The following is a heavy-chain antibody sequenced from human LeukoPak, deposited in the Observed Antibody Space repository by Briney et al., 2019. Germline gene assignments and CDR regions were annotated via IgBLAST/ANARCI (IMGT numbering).Heavy chain of an antibody. CDR3: ARGYSSGWFNSYYFDY. CDR2: IYYSGNT. Sequence: SETLSLTCTVSGGSISSSSYYWAWIRQPPGKGLEWIGSIYYSGNTYYKSSLKSRVTISVDTSKNQFSLKLSSVTAADTAVYYCARGYSSGWFNSYYFDYWGQGTLVTVSS. V-gene: IGHV4-39*07. CDR1: GGSISSSSYY. D-gene: IGHD6-19*01. J-gene: IGHJ4*02.